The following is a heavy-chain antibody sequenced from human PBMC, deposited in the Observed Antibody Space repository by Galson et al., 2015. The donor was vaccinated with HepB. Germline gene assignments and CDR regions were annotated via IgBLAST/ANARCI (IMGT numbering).Heavy chain of an antibody. D-gene: IGHD3-9*01. J-gene: IGHJ5*02. CDR2: VSAGSGNII. Sequence: SLRLSCAASGSTFSVYSMNWVRQAPGKGLEWVSYVSAGSGNIIYYADSVKGRFTVSRDNAKNSVTLHMNSLRVEDTAVYYCARDSPILLSNPWGQGTLVTVSS. CDR3: ARDSPILLSNP. CDR1: GSTFSVYS. V-gene: IGHV3-48*01.